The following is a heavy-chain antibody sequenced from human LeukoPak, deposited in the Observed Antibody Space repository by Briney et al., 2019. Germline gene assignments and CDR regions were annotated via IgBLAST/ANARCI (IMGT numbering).Heavy chain of an antibody. Sequence: PGGSLRLSCAASGFTFSSHAMSWVRQAPGKGPEWVSVIYSGGSTYYADSVKGRFTISRDNSKNTLYLQMNSLRAEDTAVYYCARDKAGATAFDIWGQGTMVTVSS. V-gene: IGHV3-53*01. CDR1: GFTFSSHA. J-gene: IGHJ3*02. CDR3: ARDKAGATAFDI. D-gene: IGHD1-26*01. CDR2: IYSGGST.